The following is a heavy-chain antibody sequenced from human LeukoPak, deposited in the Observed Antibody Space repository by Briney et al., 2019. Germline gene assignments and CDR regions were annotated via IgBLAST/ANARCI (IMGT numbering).Heavy chain of an antibody. J-gene: IGHJ5*02. V-gene: IGHV1-2*06. D-gene: IGHD3-10*01. Sequence: GASVKVSCKASGYTFTGYYMHWVRQAPGQGLEWMGRINPNSGGTNYAQKFQGRVTMTRDTSISTAYMELSRLRSEDTAVYYCARGPVYNYYGSGSYRYNWFDPWGQGTLVTVSS. CDR3: ARGPVYNYYGSGSYRYNWFDP. CDR2: INPNSGGT. CDR1: GYTFTGYY.